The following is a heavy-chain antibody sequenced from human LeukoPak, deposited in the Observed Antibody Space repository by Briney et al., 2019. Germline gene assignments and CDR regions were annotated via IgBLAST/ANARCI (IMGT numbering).Heavy chain of an antibody. J-gene: IGHJ4*02. CDR1: GFTFSSYA. Sequence: GGSLRLSCAASGFTFSSYAMHWVRQAPGKGLEWVAVISYDGSNKYYADSVKGRFTTSRDNSKNTLYLQMNSLRAEDTAVYYCAKTGRYIAANDYWGQGTLVTVSS. D-gene: IGHD6-13*01. V-gene: IGHV3-30*04. CDR3: AKTGRYIAANDY. CDR2: ISYDGSNK.